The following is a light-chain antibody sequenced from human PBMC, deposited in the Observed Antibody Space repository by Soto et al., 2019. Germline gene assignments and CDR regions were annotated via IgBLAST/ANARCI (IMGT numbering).Light chain of an antibody. J-gene: IGLJ1*01. CDR1: SSDVGGYNY. CDR2: DVS. V-gene: IGLV2-14*01. Sequence: QSALTQPASVSGSPGQSITISCTGTSSDVGGYNYVSWYQQHPGKAPKLMIYDVSNRPSGVSNRFSGSKSGNTASLTISGLQAEDEADHYCRSYTSSSTLYVFGPGTKVTVL. CDR3: RSYTSSSTLYV.